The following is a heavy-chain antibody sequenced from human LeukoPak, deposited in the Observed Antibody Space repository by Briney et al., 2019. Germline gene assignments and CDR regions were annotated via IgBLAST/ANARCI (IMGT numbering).Heavy chain of an antibody. V-gene: IGHV3-23*01. CDR3: AKPAYCSGGSCYSIGYFDY. CDR1: GFTFSSYA. D-gene: IGHD2-15*01. CDR2: ISGSGGST. Sequence: AGGSLRLSCAASGFTFSSYAMSWVRQAPGKGLEWVSGISGSGGSTYYADSVKGRFTISRDNPKNTLYLQMNSLRAEDTAVYYCAKPAYCSGGSCYSIGYFDYWGQGTLVTVSS. J-gene: IGHJ4*02.